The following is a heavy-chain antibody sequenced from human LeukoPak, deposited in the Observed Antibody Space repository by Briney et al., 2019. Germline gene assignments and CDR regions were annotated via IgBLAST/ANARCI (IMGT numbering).Heavy chain of an antibody. CDR1: GGTFSSYA. CDR2: ISAYKGNK. V-gene: IGHV1-18*01. J-gene: IGHJ4*02. Sequence: ASVKVSXKAPGGTFSSYAISWVRQAPGQGLEWMGWISAYKGNKTYAQKLQGRVTMTTDTSTSTAYMERRSLRSDAAAVYYCARDELGRDFDYWGQGTLVTVSS. CDR3: ARDELGRDFDY. D-gene: IGHD7-27*01.